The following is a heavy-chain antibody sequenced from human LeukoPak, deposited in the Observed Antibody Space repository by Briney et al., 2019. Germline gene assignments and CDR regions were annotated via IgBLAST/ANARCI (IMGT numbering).Heavy chain of an antibody. J-gene: IGHJ4*02. CDR2: INPNSGGT. CDR1: GYTFTGYY. CDR3: APRGSGYYPFDY. D-gene: IGHD3-22*01. Sequence: ASVKVSCKASGYTFTGYYMHWVRQAPGQGLEWMGWINPNSGGTNYAQKFQGRVTMTRDTSIGTAYMELSRLRSDDTAVYYCAPRGSGYYPFDYWGQGTLVTVSS. V-gene: IGHV1-2*02.